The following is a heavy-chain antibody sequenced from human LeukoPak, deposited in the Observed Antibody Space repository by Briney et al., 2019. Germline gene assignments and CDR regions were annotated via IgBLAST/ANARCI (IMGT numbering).Heavy chain of an antibody. CDR2: IRSDGSDK. Sequence: GGSLRLSCAASGSTFSNYDMHWARQAPGKGLEWVTFIRSDGSDKYYADSVKGRFTISRDNSKNTLYLQMNSLRAEDTAVYYCARVPHSSSWYGDYYYMDVWGKGTTVTVSS. D-gene: IGHD6-13*01. CDR1: GSTFSNYD. CDR3: ARVPHSSSWYGDYYYMDV. V-gene: IGHV3-30*02. J-gene: IGHJ6*03.